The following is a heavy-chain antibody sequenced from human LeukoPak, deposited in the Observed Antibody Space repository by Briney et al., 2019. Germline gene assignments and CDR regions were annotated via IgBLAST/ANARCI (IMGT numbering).Heavy chain of an antibody. V-gene: IGHV4-59*12. Sequence: SETLSLTCTVSGGSISSYYWSWIRQPPGKGLEWIGHIYYSGSTNYNPSLKSRVSISVDTSKNQFSLKLSSVTAADTAVYYCARGNLEWAAGTRWFDPWGQGTLVTVSS. J-gene: IGHJ5*02. CDR2: IYYSGST. CDR3: ARGNLEWAAGTRWFDP. CDR1: GGSISSYY. D-gene: IGHD6-13*01.